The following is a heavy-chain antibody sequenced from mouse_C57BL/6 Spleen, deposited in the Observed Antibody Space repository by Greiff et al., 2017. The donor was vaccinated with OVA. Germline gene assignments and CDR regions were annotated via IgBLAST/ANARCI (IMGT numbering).Heavy chain of an antibody. CDR2: ISSGSSTI. J-gene: IGHJ3*01. CDR3: ARGAFAY. Sequence: VQLKESGGGLVKPGGSLKLSCAASGFTFSDYGMHWVRQAPEKGLEWVAYISSGSSTIYYADTVKGRFTISRDNAKNTLFLQMTSLRSEDTAMYYCARGAFAYWGQGTLVTVSA. CDR1: GFTFSDYG. V-gene: IGHV5-17*01.